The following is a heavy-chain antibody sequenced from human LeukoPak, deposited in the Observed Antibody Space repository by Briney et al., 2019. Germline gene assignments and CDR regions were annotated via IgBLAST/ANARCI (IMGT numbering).Heavy chain of an antibody. CDR3: ARDLVSCSSTSCHHPYYVDY. D-gene: IGHD2-2*01. V-gene: IGHV1-18*01. J-gene: IGHJ4*02. CDR2: ISAYNGNT. Sequence: GASVKVSCKASGYTFTSYGISWVRHAPGQGLEWMGWISAYNGNTNYAQKLQGRVTMTTDTSTSTAYMELRSLRSDDTAVYYCARDLVSCSSTSCHHPYYVDYWGQGTLVTVSS. CDR1: GYTFTSYG.